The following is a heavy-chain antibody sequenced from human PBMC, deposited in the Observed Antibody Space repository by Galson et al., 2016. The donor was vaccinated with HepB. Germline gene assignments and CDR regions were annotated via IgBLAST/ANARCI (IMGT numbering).Heavy chain of an antibody. Sequence: SETLSLTCGVSGGSISSTNWWSWVRQPPGKGLEWIGDVYHGGSTKYNPPLKSRLTISVDKSKNQFSLKLSSVTAADTAVYYCARREWGTYYFHYWGQGTLVTVSS. CDR3: ARREWGTYYFHY. CDR1: GGSISSTNW. D-gene: IGHD1-1*01. V-gene: IGHV4-4*02. CDR2: VYHGGST. J-gene: IGHJ4*02.